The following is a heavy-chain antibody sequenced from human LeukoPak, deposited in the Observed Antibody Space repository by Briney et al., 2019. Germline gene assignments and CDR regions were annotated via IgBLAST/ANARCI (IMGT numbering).Heavy chain of an antibody. CDR1: GFTFNNYS. V-gene: IGHV3-74*01. D-gene: IGHD3-10*01. Sequence: GRSLRLSCAASGFTFNNYSMHWVRQAPGKGLQWVSRISSDGSITGYADSVKGRFTISRDNAKNTLYLQMNSLRAEDTAVYYCARHLNYYLDYWGQGTLVTVSS. CDR3: ARHLNYYLDY. CDR2: ISSDGSIT. J-gene: IGHJ4*02.